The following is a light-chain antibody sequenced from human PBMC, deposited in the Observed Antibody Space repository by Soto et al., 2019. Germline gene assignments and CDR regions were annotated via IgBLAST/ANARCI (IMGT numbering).Light chain of an antibody. Sequence: EIVLKQSPGTLSLTPGERATLSCRASQSVSSSFLGWYQQKPGQSPRLLIYDASNRATGIPDRFSGSGSGTDFTLTISRLEPEDFAVFYCQQYGNSPITFGQGTRLEIK. V-gene: IGKV3-20*01. CDR3: QQYGNSPIT. CDR2: DAS. J-gene: IGKJ5*01. CDR1: QSVSSSF.